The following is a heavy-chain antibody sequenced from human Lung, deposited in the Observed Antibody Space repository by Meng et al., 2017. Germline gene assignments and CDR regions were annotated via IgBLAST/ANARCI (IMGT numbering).Heavy chain of an antibody. CDR2: ISTYNGNT. Sequence: QVQLVQSGAEVKKPGASVKVSCKASGYTFIRYGISWVRQAPGQGLEWMGWISTYNGNTNYAQKFQGRVTMTTDTSTSTAYMELRSLRSDDTAMYYCAVMGLYGDYDNWYFDLWGRGTLVTVSS. J-gene: IGHJ2*01. CDR3: AVMGLYGDYDNWYFDL. V-gene: IGHV1-18*01. D-gene: IGHD4-17*01. CDR1: GYTFIRYG.